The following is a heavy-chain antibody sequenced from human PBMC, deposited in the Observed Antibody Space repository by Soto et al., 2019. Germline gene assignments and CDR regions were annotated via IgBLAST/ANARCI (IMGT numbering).Heavy chain of an antibody. CDR1: GFTFSSAW. J-gene: IGHJ4*02. Sequence: EVQLVESGGALVKPGGSLRLSCVSSGFTFSSAWMSWVRQAPGKGLEWVARVKSSSDGGAIHYAAPVKGRFTISRDDAGGMLYLQMNGLKNEDSAVYYCTAFARWGQGTSVTVSS. CDR3: TAFAR. CDR2: VKSSSDGGAI. D-gene: IGHD6-6*01. V-gene: IGHV3-15*02.